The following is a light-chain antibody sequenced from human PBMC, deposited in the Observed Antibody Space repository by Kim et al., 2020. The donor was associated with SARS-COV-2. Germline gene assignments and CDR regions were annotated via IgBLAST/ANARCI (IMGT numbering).Light chain of an antibody. Sequence: ALGERVTITCRASQAIGTSLAWYLQKPGKAPRPLIFAASSLQGGVPSRFSGSGSGTDFTLTISSLQPEDFATYYCQQLKSFPLTFGGGTKVDIK. CDR2: AAS. CDR1: QAIGTS. CDR3: QQLKSFPLT. J-gene: IGKJ4*01. V-gene: IGKV1-9*01.